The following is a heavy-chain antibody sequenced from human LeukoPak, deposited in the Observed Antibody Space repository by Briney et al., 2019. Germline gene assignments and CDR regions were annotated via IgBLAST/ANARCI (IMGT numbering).Heavy chain of an antibody. V-gene: IGHV3-48*01. Sequence: GGSLRLSCAASEFTFSSYSMNWVRQATGRGLEWVSYITNSGNSKSYADSVKGRFTISKDNTKNSLYLQMNGLRAEDTAVYYCARTRSSGYLNFDYWGQGILVTVSS. J-gene: IGHJ4*02. CDR1: EFTFSSYS. CDR3: ARTRSSGYLNFDY. D-gene: IGHD3-22*01. CDR2: ITNSGNSK.